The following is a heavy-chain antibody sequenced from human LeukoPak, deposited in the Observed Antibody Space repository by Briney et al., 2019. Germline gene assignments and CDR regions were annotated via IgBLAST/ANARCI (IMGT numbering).Heavy chain of an antibody. J-gene: IGHJ6*02. Sequence: ASETLSLTCTVSGGSISSYYWSWIRQPPGKGLEWIGYIYYSGSTNYNPSLKSRVTISVDTSKNQFSLKLSSVTAADTAVYYCARLFPARPRHLYGDYAPSSYYYYYGMDVWGQGTTVTVSS. CDR1: GGSISSYY. V-gene: IGHV4-59*08. D-gene: IGHD4-17*01. CDR2: IYYSGST. CDR3: ARLFPARPRHLYGDYAPSSYYYYYGMDV.